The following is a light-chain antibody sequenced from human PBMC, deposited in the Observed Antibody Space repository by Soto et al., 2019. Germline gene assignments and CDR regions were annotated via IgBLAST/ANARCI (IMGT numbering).Light chain of an antibody. Sequence: QSVLTQPASVSGSPGQSITISCTGTSGDIGAYDYVSWYQQHPGKAPKVMIRDVTHRPSGVSNRFSGSKSSNTASLTISGLQAEDEADYYCSSYTTSSSVVFGGGTKLTVL. V-gene: IGLV2-14*01. J-gene: IGLJ2*01. CDR3: SSYTTSSSVV. CDR1: SGDIGAYDY. CDR2: DVT.